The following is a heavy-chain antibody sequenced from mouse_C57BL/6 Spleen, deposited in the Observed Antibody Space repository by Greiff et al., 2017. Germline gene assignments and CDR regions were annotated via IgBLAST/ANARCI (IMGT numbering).Heavy chain of an antibody. Sequence: QVHVKQSGAELARPGASVKMSCKASGYTFTSYTMHWVKQRPGQGLEWIGYITPSSGYTKYNQKFKDKATLTADKSSSTAYMQLSSLTSEDSAVYYGARSYGSDYFDYWGQGTTLTVSS. V-gene: IGHV1-4*01. CDR2: ITPSSGYT. J-gene: IGHJ2*01. CDR3: ARSYGSDYFDY. D-gene: IGHD1-1*01. CDR1: GYTFTSYT.